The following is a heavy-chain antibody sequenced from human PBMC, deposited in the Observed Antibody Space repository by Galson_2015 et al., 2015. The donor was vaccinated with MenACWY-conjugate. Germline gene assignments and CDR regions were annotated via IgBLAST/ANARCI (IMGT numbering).Heavy chain of an antibody. CDR2: IKQDGSEK. Sequence: SLRLSCAASGFTFSSYWMSWVRQAPGKGLEWVANIKQDGSEKYYVDSVKGRFTISRDNAKNSLYLQMNSLRAEDTAVYYCARDFHYYDSSGYYYFAYWGQGPLVTVSS. CDR1: GFTFSSYW. J-gene: IGHJ4*02. V-gene: IGHV3-7*03. D-gene: IGHD3-22*01. CDR3: ARDFHYYDSSGYYYFAY.